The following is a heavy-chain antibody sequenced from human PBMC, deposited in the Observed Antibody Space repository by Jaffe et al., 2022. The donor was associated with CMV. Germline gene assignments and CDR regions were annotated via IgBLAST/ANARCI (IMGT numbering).Heavy chain of an antibody. CDR2: IIPIVSIG. Sequence: QVQLVQSGAEVKKPGSSVKVSCKASGGSFSNYVMNWVRQAPGQRLEWMGRIIPIVSIGNYAQKFQGRVTITADKSTNTVYMELTSLTSEDTAVYYCAGLVGAGENYYYYMDLWGKGTTVTVSS. J-gene: IGHJ6*03. D-gene: IGHD6-19*01. V-gene: IGHV1-69*09. CDR1: GGSFSNYV. CDR3: AGLVGAGENYYYYMDL.